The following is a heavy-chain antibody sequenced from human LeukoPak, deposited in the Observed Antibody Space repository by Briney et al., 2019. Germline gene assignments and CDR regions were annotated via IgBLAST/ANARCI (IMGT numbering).Heavy chain of an antibody. CDR3: ARGFRRYSYGYYGSSFDY. CDR2: IYYSGNT. J-gene: IGHJ4*02. Sequence: PSETLSLTCTVSGGSISSYYWSWIRQPPGKGLEWIGYIYYSGNTNYNPSLKSRVTISVDTSKNQFSLKLSSVTAADTAVYYCARGFRRYSYGYYGSSFDYWGQGTLVTVSS. CDR1: GGSISSYY. V-gene: IGHV4-59*12. D-gene: IGHD5-18*01.